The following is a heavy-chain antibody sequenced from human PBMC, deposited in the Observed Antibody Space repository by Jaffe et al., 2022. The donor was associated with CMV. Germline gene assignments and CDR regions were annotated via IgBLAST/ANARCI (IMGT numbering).Heavy chain of an antibody. V-gene: IGHV3-64D*06. J-gene: IGHJ3*02. CDR2: ISSNGGST. D-gene: IGHD3-16*02. Sequence: EVQLVESGGGLVQPGGSLRLSCSASGFTFSSYAMHWVRQAPGKGLEYVSAISSNGGSTYYADSVKGRFTISRDNSKNTLYLQMSSLRAEDTAVYYCVKDIGELSLLHPHAFDIWGQGTMVTVSS. CDR1: GFTFSSYA. CDR3: VKDIGELSLLHPHAFDI.